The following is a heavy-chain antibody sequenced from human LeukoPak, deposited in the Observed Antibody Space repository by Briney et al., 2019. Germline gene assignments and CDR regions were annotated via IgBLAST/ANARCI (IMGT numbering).Heavy chain of an antibody. CDR1: GGSFSGYY. CDR3: ARGKAHPVGELTY. Sequence: PSETLSLTCAVYGGSFSGYYWSWIRQPPGKGLEWIGYIYYSGSTYYNPSLKSRVTISVDTSKNQFSLKLSSVTAADTAVYYCARGKAHPVGELTYWGQGTLVTVSS. V-gene: IGHV4-30-4*08. D-gene: IGHD3-16*01. J-gene: IGHJ4*02. CDR2: IYYSGST.